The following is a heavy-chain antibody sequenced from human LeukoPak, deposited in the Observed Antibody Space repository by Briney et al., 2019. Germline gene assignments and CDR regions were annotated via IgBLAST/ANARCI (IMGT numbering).Heavy chain of an antibody. CDR1: GFTFSSYS. Sequence: GGSLRLSCAASGFTFSSYSMNWVRQAPGKGLEWVSSISSSSSYIYYADSVKGRFTISRDNAKNSLYLQMNSLRAEDTAVYYCAKDRGYCSSTSCSCFDYWGQGTLVTVSS. J-gene: IGHJ4*02. CDR3: AKDRGYCSSTSCSCFDY. D-gene: IGHD2-2*01. CDR2: ISSSSSYI. V-gene: IGHV3-21*01.